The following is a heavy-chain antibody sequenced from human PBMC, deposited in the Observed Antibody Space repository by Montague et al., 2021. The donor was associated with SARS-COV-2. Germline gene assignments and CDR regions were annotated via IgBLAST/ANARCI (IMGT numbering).Heavy chain of an antibody. V-gene: IGHV4-4*02. CDR2: IYHSGST. J-gene: IGHJ6*02. Sequence: SETLSLTCAVSGGSISSSNWWSWVRQPPGKGLEWIGEIYHSGSTNYNSSLKSRVSMSVDKSKNQFSLKLSSVTAADTAAYYCAREPYYYDSSGYPYYYNYGMDVWGQGTTVTVSS. D-gene: IGHD3-22*01. CDR1: GGSISSSNW. CDR3: AREPYYYDSSGYPYYYNYGMDV.